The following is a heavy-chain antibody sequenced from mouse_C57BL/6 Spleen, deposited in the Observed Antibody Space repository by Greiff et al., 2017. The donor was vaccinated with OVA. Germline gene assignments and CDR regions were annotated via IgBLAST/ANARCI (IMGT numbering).Heavy chain of an antibody. CDR3: ARYYYGSSKNWYFDV. Sequence: QVQLQQSGAELVRPGTSVQMSCKASGYTFTNYWIGWAKPRPGHGLEWIGDIYPGGGYTNYNEKFKGKATLTADKSSSTAYMQFSSLTSEDSAIYYCARYYYGSSKNWYFDVWGTGTTVTVSS. CDR2: IYPGGGYT. J-gene: IGHJ1*03. D-gene: IGHD1-1*01. CDR1: GYTFTNYW. V-gene: IGHV1-63*01.